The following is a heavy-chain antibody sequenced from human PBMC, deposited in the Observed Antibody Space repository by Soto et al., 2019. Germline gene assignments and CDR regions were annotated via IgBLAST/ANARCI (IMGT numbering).Heavy chain of an antibody. CDR2: IYYSGST. Sequence: PSETLSLTCTVSGGSISSSSYYWGWIRQPPGKGLEWIGSIYYSGSTYYNPSLKSRVTISVDTSKNQFSLKLSSVTAADTAVYYCARHTAHYDFWSGTPVLNWFDPWGQGTLVTVSS. J-gene: IGHJ5*02. CDR3: ARHTAHYDFWSGTPVLNWFDP. V-gene: IGHV4-39*01. CDR1: GGSISSSSYY. D-gene: IGHD3-3*01.